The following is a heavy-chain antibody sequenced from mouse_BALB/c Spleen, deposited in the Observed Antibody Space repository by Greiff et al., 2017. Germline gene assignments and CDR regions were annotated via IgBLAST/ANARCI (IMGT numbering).Heavy chain of an antibody. CDR3: ARDNYGSSYDWFAY. D-gene: IGHD1-1*01. CDR1: GFSLTSYG. V-gene: IGHV2-9*02. J-gene: IGHJ3*01. Sequence: VQLQESGPGLVAPSQSLSITCTVSGFSLTSYGVHWVRQPPGKGLEWLGVIWAGGSTNYNSALMSRLSISKDNSKSQVFLKMNSLQTDDTAMYYCARDNYGSSYDWFAYWGQGTLVTVSA. CDR2: IWAGGST.